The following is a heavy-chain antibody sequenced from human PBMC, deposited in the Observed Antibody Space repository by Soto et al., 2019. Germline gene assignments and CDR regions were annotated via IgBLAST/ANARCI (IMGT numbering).Heavy chain of an antibody. CDR2: IDWDDDK. J-gene: IGHJ4*02. D-gene: IGHD3-22*01. Sequence: SGPTLVNPTQTLTLTCTFSGFSFSTSGMCVSWIRQPPGKALEWLALIDWDDDKFYLTSLKTRLTISRDTSKNQVVLTMTNMDPLDTATYLCARNFYDTGNHYARIDYWGPGTLVTVSS. V-gene: IGHV2-70*01. CDR3: ARNFYDTGNHYARIDY. CDR1: GFSFSTSGMC.